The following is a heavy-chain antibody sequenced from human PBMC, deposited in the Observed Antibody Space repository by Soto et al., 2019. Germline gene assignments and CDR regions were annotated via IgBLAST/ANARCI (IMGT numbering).Heavy chain of an antibody. V-gene: IGHV5-10-1*01. CDR1: GYGFANYW. J-gene: IGHJ3*02. CDR3: TRHFGPWGFFDI. CDR2: IDPKDSKT. D-gene: IGHD3-10*01. Sequence: GEYLKISCKGSGYGFANYWIAWVRQKPGKGLEWMGAIDPKDSKTNYNPSVEGHVTLSIDKSINNAYLEWSSLQPSDTAMYYCTRHFGPWGFFDIWGQGTVVTVSS.